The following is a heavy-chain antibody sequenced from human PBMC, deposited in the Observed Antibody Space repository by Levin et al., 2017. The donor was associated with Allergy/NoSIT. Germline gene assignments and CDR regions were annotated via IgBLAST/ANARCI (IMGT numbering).Heavy chain of an antibody. J-gene: IGHJ4*02. CDR2: ISSSSSTI. Sequence: GGSLRLSCAASGFTFSSYSMNWVRQAPGKGLEWVSYISSSSSTIYYADSVKGRFTISRDNAKYSLYLQMNSLRAEDTAVYYCARRGGDGYNYVDYWGQGTLVTVSS. CDR3: ARRGGDGYNYVDY. D-gene: IGHD5-24*01. V-gene: IGHV3-48*01. CDR1: GFTFSSYS.